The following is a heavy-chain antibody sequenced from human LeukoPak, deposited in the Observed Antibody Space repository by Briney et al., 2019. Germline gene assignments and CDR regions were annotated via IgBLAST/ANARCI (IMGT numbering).Heavy chain of an antibody. Sequence: AGGSLRLSRAASGFTFSSYWMSWVRQAPGKGLEWVANIKQDGSEKYYVDSVKGRFTISRDNAKNSLYLQMNSLRAEDTAVYYCARDRPSGYSSSWYGEYYFDYWGQGTLVTVSS. CDR1: GFTFSSYW. D-gene: IGHD6-13*01. CDR3: ARDRPSGYSSSWYGEYYFDY. CDR2: IKQDGSEK. V-gene: IGHV3-7*01. J-gene: IGHJ4*02.